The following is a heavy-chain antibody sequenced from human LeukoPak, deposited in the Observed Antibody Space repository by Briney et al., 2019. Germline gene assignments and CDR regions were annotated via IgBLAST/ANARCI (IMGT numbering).Heavy chain of an antibody. CDR1: GYTFTKYY. D-gene: IGHD2/OR15-2a*01. V-gene: IGHV1-46*01. J-gene: IGHJ6*03. Sequence: ASGKVSCKASGYTFTKYYIHWVRQAPGQALECMGIINPSGGSTSYAQKFQGRVTMTRDMSTSTVYMELSSLRSEDTAVYYCARASFNYYYYMDVWGKGTTVTVSS. CDR2: INPSGGST. CDR3: ARASFNYYYYMDV.